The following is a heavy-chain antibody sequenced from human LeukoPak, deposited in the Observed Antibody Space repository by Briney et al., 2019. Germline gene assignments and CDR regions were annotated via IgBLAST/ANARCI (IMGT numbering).Heavy chain of an antibody. CDR1: GGSISSGGYY. J-gene: IGHJ3*02. V-gene: IGHV4-30-2*01. D-gene: IGHD4-23*01. CDR3: ARVLTTVVTPNAFDI. CDR2: IYHSGST. Sequence: PSETLSLTCTVSGGSISSGGYYWSWIRQPPGKGLEWIGYIYHSGSTYYNPSLKSRVTISVDRSKNQFSLKLSSVTAADTAVYYCARVLTTVVTPNAFDIWGQGTMVTVSS.